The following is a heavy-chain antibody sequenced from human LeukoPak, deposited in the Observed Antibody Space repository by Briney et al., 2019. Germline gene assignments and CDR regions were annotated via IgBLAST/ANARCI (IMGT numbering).Heavy chain of an antibody. CDR1: GYTFTSYY. Sequence: ASVKVSCKASGYTFTSYYMHWVRQAPGQGLEWMGMINPSGGSTSYAQKFQGRVTMTRDTSTSTVYMELSSLRSEDTAVYYCARATAAGTLYYYYYGMDVWGQGTTVTVSS. CDR2: INPSGGST. V-gene: IGHV1-46*01. D-gene: IGHD6-13*01. J-gene: IGHJ6*02. CDR3: ARATAAGTLYYYYYGMDV.